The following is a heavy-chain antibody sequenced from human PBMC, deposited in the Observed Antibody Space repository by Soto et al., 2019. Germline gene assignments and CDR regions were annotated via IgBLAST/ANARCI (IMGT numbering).Heavy chain of an antibody. J-gene: IGHJ4*02. CDR1: GYTFTSYG. D-gene: IGHD3-22*01. Sequence: QVQLVQSGAEVKKPGASVKVSCKASGYTFTSYGISWVRQAPGQGLEWMGWISAYNGNTNYAQKLQGRVTMTTDTSTSTAYMELRSLRSDDTAVYYCARVFRYYDSSGPTVRAGSYYFDYWGQGTLVTVSS. CDR3: ARVFRYYDSSGPTVRAGSYYFDY. CDR2: ISAYNGNT. V-gene: IGHV1-18*01.